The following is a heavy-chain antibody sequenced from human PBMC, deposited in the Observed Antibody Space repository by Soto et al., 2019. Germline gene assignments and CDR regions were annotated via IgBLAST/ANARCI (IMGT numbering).Heavy chain of an antibody. Sequence: QVQLVQSGAEVKKPGSSVKVSCQASGGTFNNFAFTWVRQAPGQGLEWLGGIMPVLHTTNIAQTFQDRITVTADDFTTTVYMEMTSLRYDDTAVYYCATATIAPVSATLYHYGMDVCGQGTTVTVSS. CDR1: GGTFNNFA. J-gene: IGHJ6*02. V-gene: IGHV1-69*01. CDR3: ATATIAPVSATLYHYGMDV. D-gene: IGHD6-25*01. CDR2: IMPVLHTT.